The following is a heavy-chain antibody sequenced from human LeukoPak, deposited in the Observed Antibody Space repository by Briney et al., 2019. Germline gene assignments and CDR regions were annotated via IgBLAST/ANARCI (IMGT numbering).Heavy chain of an antibody. J-gene: IGHJ3*02. V-gene: IGHV4-34*01. CDR1: GGSFSGYY. Sequence: SETLSLTCAVYGGSFSGYYWSWIRQPPGKGLEWIGEINHSGSTNYNPSLKSRVTISVDTSKNQFSLKLSSVTAADTAVYYCARVVRIVFGLTINDAFDIWGQGTMVTVSS. D-gene: IGHD3-16*02. CDR2: INHSGST. CDR3: ARVVRIVFGLTINDAFDI.